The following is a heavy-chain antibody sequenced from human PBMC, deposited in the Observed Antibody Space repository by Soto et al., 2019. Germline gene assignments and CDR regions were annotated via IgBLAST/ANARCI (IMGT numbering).Heavy chain of an antibody. CDR1: GFTFSSYW. CDR2: IKQDGSEK. V-gene: IGHV3-7*03. Sequence: EVQLVESGGGLVQPGGSLRLSCAASGFTFSSYWMSWVRQAPGKGLEWVANIKQDGSEKYYVDSVKGRFTISRDNAKNSLYLQMNSLRAEDTAVYYCARDAVYEWEPPLAWGQGTLVTVSS. CDR3: ARDAVYEWEPPLA. D-gene: IGHD1-26*01. J-gene: IGHJ5*02.